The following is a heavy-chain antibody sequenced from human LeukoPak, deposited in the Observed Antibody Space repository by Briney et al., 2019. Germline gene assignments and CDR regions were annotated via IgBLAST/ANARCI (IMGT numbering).Heavy chain of an antibody. CDR2: FDPEDGET. D-gene: IGHD3-16*02. J-gene: IGHJ3*02. CDR3: ATESYYIWGSYRYYRSSYAFDI. V-gene: IGHV1-24*01. CDR1: GYTLTELS. Sequence: ASVKVSCKVSGYTLTELSMHWVRQAPGKGLEWMGGFDPEDGETIYAQNFQGRVTITEDTSTDTAYMRLSSLRSEDTAVYYCATESYYIWGSYRYYRSSYAFDIWGQGTMVTVSS.